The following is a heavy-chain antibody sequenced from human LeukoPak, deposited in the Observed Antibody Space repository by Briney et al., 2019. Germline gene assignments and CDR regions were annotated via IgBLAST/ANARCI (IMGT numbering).Heavy chain of an antibody. CDR1: GFTFSSYW. CDR2: INSDGSST. D-gene: IGHD4-17*01. Sequence: PGGSLRLSCAASGFTFSSYWMHWVRQAPGKGLVWVSRINSDGSSTIYADSVKGRFTSSRDNAENTLYLQMNSLRAEDTAVYYCARHYGDLDYWGQGTLVTVSS. V-gene: IGHV3-74*01. CDR3: ARHYGDLDY. J-gene: IGHJ4*02.